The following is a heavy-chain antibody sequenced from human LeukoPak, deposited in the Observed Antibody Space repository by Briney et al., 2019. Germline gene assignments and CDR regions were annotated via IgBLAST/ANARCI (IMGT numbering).Heavy chain of an antibody. D-gene: IGHD3-3*02. CDR1: GYTFTSYY. Sequence: ASVKVSFKASGYTFTSYYMHWVRQAPGQGLEWMGIINPSGGSTSYAQKFQGRVTMTRDTSTSTVYMELSSLRSEDTAVYYCARDGVRTSILGYFDYWGQGTLVTVSS. CDR3: ARDGVRTSILGYFDY. V-gene: IGHV1-46*01. CDR2: INPSGGST. J-gene: IGHJ4*02.